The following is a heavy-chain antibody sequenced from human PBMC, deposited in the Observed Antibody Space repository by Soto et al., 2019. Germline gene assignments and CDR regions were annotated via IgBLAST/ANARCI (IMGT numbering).Heavy chain of an antibody. CDR2: ISGSGGST. V-gene: IGHV3-23*01. CDR1: GFTFSSYA. Sequence: GGSLRLSCAASGFTFSSYAMSWVRQAPGKGLEWVSAISGSGGSTYYADSVKGRFTISRDNSKNTLYLQMNSLRAEDTAVYYCAKDRTSCAGCEVTGDPSDFDYWGQGTLVTVSS. CDR3: AKDRTSCAGCEVTGDPSDFDY. J-gene: IGHJ4*02. D-gene: IGHD7-27*01.